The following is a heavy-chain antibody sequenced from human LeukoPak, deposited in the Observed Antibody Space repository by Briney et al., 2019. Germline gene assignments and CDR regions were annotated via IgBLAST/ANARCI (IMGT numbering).Heavy chain of an antibody. Sequence: SETLSLTCTVSGGSIRSSYYYWGWIRQPPGKGLEWIGSIYDSGSTYYNPSLKSRVTISVDTSKNQFSLKLNSVTAADTAVYYCARQRLRYQWNWFDPWGQGTLVTVSS. CDR1: GGSIRSSYYY. CDR3: ARQRLRYQWNWFDP. V-gene: IGHV4-39*01. D-gene: IGHD4-17*01. CDR2: IYDSGST. J-gene: IGHJ5*02.